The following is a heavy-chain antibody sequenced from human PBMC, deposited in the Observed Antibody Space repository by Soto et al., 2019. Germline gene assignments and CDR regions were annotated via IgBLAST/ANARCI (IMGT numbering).Heavy chain of an antibody. CDR3: AKILRSSATGLTVYYYGMDV. CDR1: GFTFSSYG. V-gene: IGHV3-30*18. D-gene: IGHD1-26*01. Sequence: GGSLRLSCAASGFTFSSYGMHWVRQAPGKGLEWVAVISYDGSNKYYADSVKGRFTISRDNSKNTLYLQMNSLRAEDTAVYYCAKILRSSATGLTVYYYGMDVWGQGTTVTVSS. CDR2: ISYDGSNK. J-gene: IGHJ6*02.